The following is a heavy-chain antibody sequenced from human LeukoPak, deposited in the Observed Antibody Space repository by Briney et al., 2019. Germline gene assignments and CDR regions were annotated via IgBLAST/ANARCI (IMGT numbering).Heavy chain of an antibody. CDR1: GFTFSSYS. D-gene: IGHD3-10*01. V-gene: IGHV3-48*01. CDR3: ARAGTMVRGYYFDY. Sequence: GGSLRLSCAASGFTFSSYSMNWVRQAPGKGLEWVSYISSSSSTIYYADSVKGRFTISRDNAKNSLYLQMNSLRAEDTAVYYCARAGTMVRGYYFDYWGQGTLVTVSS. J-gene: IGHJ4*02. CDR2: ISSSSSTI.